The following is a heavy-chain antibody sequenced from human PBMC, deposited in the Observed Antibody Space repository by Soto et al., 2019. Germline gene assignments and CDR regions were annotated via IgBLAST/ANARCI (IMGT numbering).Heavy chain of an antibody. CDR3: ARASPVVTDV. CDR2: IYYSGST. V-gene: IGHV4-30-4*01. J-gene: IGHJ6*02. Sequence: SETLSLTCTVSGGSISSGDYYWSWIRQPPGKGLEWIGYIYYSGSTYYNPTLKSRVTISVDTSKNQFSLKLISETAEDTAVYYCARASPVVTDVWGQGTXVT. D-gene: IGHD5-18*01. CDR1: GGSISSGDYY.